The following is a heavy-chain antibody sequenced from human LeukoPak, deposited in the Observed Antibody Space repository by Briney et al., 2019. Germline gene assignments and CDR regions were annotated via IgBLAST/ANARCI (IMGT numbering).Heavy chain of an antibody. CDR3: ARSLAYCGGDCYLYSFVY. V-gene: IGHV1-69*01. J-gene: IGHJ4*02. D-gene: IGHD2-21*02. CDR2: IIPIFGTA. CDR1: GGTFSCYA. Sequence: SVILSFTASGGTFSCYAICWVRQAPGQGLEWMGGIIPIFGTASYAQKFQGRVTITADESTSTAYMELSSLRSEDTAVYYCARSLAYCGGDCYLYSFVYWGQGTLVTVSS.